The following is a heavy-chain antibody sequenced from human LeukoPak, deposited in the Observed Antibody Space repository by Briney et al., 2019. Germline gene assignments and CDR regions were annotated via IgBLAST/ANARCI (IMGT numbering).Heavy chain of an antibody. CDR3: ARERFLGMDV. CDR1: GFTFSNFA. V-gene: IGHV3-21*01. D-gene: IGHD3-3*01. Sequence: PGGSLRLSCSASGFTFSNFAMSWVRQAPGKGLGWVSSISSSSSYIYYADSVKGRFTISRDNAKNSLYLQMNSLRAEDTAVYYCARERFLGMDVWGQGTTVTVSS. CDR2: ISSSSSYI. J-gene: IGHJ6*02.